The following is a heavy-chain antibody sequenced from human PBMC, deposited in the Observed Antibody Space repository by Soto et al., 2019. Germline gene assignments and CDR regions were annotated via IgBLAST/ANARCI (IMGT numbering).Heavy chain of an antibody. V-gene: IGHV1-69*06. CDR2: IIPIFGTA. D-gene: IGHD6-13*01. CDR3: ARTSAAGKNYYGMDV. Sequence: SVKVSCKASGGTFSSYAISWVRQAPGQGLGWMGGIIPIFGTANYAQKFQGRVTISADKSISTAYLQWSSLKASDTAMYYCARTSAAGKNYYGMDVWGQGTTVTVSS. CDR1: GGTFSSYA. J-gene: IGHJ6*02.